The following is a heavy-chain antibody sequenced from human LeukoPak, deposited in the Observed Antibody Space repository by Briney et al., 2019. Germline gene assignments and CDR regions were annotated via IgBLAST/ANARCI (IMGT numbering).Heavy chain of an antibody. CDR2: IKQDGSEK. V-gene: IGHV3-7*01. CDR1: GFTFSSYW. Sequence: GGSLRLSCAASGFTFSSYWMSWVRQAPGKGLEWVANIKQDGSEKYYVDSVKGRFTISRDNAKNSLYLQMNSLRAEDTAVYYCARYPQLLWFGDLGYYFDYWGQGTLVTVSS. CDR3: ARYPQLLWFGDLGYYFDY. D-gene: IGHD3-10*01. J-gene: IGHJ4*02.